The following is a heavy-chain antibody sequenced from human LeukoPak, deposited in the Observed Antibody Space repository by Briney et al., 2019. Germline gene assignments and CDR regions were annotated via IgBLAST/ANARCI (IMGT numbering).Heavy chain of an antibody. CDR1: GFTFSSNG. V-gene: IGHV3-33*01. CDR2: IWYDGSNK. D-gene: IGHD3-16*01. CDR3: ARDLRGSHYWYFDL. Sequence: GGSLRLSCAASGFTFSSNGVHWVPQGPGKGLGRVAVIWYDGSNKYYADSVKGRFTISRDNSKNTLYLQMNSLRAEDTAVYYCARDLRGSHYWYFDLWGRGTLVTVSS. J-gene: IGHJ2*01.